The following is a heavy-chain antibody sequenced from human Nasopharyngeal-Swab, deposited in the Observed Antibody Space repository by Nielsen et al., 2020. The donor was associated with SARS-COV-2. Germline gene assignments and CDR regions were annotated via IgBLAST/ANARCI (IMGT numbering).Heavy chain of an antibody. V-gene: IGHV1-2*04. CDR2: INPNSGGT. J-gene: IGHJ5*02. Sequence: ASVKVSCKASGYTFTGCYMHWVRQAPGQGIEWMGWINPNSGGTNYAQKFQGWVTMTRDTSTSTAYMELSRLRSDDTAVYYCARDRRDSSVTHNWFDPWGQGTLVTVSS. D-gene: IGHD6-19*01. CDR3: ARDRRDSSVTHNWFDP. CDR1: GYTFTGCY.